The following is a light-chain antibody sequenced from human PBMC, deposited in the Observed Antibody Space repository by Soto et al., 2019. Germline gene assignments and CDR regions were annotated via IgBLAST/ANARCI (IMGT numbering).Light chain of an antibody. CDR3: QQYTNWPPFT. Sequence: EVVLTQSPAILSVSPGEGASLSCRASQNVGTSLAWYQQKSGQAPRLLIYGASTRAAGVPARFSGSASGTEYPLTITSLQSEDFALYYCQQYTNWPPFTFGQGTRLEIK. V-gene: IGKV3-15*01. J-gene: IGKJ2*01. CDR2: GAS. CDR1: QNVGTS.